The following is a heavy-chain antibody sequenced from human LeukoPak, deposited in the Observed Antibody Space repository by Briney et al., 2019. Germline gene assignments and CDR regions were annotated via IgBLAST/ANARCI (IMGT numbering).Heavy chain of an antibody. Sequence: SETLSLTCSVSGGAVSGYYWRWIRQPPGKGLEWTGYIYYSGTTNYNPSLKSRVTISVDTSKNQFSLKLSSVTAADTAVYYCARDTSAWSGYFDPWGQGTLVTVSS. V-gene: IGHV4-59*02. CDR1: GGAVSGYY. CDR3: ARDTSAWSGYFDP. D-gene: IGHD3-3*01. J-gene: IGHJ5*02. CDR2: IYYSGTT.